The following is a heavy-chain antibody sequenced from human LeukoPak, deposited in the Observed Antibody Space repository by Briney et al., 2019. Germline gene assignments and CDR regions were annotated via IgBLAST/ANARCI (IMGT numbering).Heavy chain of an antibody. CDR3: AELGITMIGGV. CDR1: GFTFSSYE. J-gene: IGHJ6*04. V-gene: IGHV3-48*03. D-gene: IGHD3-10*02. Sequence: GGSLRLSCAASGFTFSSYELNGVRQAPGKLLEWGSYISSSGSTIYYADSVKGRFTISRDNAKNSLYLQMNSLRAEDTAVYYCAELGITMIGGVWGKGTTVTISS. CDR2: ISSSGSTI.